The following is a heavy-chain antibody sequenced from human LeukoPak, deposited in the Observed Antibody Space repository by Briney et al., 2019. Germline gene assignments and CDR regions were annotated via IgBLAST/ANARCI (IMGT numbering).Heavy chain of an antibody. Sequence: SETLSLSCAVYGGSFSGYYWSWIRQPPGKGLEWIGEINHSGSTNYNPSLKSRVTISVDTSKNQFSLKLSSVTAADTAVYYCARVEMEYYDFWSGYLDYWGQGNLVAASS. J-gene: IGHJ4*02. V-gene: IGHV4-34*01. CDR1: GGSFSGYY. CDR2: INHSGST. CDR3: ARVEMEYYDFWSGYLDY. D-gene: IGHD3-3*01.